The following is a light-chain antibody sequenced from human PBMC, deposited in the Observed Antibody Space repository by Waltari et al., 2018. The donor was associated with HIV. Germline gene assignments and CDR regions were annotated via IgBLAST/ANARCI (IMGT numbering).Light chain of an antibody. CDR1: QSISSY. CDR2: DAS. V-gene: IGKV3-11*01. Sequence: EIVLTQSPATLSLSPGERATTSCRASQSISSYLAWYQQKPGQAPRLLIYDASNRATSIPARFSGSGSATDFTLTISSLEPEDFAVYYCQHRSSWPRGTFGQGTKLEIK. J-gene: IGKJ2*01. CDR3: QHRSSWPRGT.